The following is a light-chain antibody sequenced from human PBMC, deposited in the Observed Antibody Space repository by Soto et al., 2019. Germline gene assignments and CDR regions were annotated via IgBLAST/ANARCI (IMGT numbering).Light chain of an antibody. CDR2: DAS. CDR3: QQRSNWPST. J-gene: IGKJ4*01. V-gene: IGKV3-11*01. Sequence: EIVLTQSPATLSLSPGERATLPCRASQSVSGYLAWYQQKPGQAPRLLMYDASNRATGIPARFSGSGSGTDFTLTISSLEPADFAVYYCQQRSNWPSTFGGGTKVEIK. CDR1: QSVSGY.